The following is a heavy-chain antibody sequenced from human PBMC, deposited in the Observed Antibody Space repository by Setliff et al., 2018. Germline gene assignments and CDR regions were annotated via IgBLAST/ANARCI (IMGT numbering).Heavy chain of an antibody. J-gene: IGHJ3*02. CDR2: VGYNGNT. Sequence: SETLSLTCTVSGGSINNYHWNWIRQPPGKGLEWIGYVGYNGNTHYNPSLNSRVTMSVDTSKNQLSLKLTSVSAADTAVYYCARWGENSGRPDWRAFDIWGQGTMVTVSS. CDR1: GGSINNYH. CDR3: ARWGENSGRPDWRAFDI. V-gene: IGHV4-59*01. D-gene: IGHD1-26*01.